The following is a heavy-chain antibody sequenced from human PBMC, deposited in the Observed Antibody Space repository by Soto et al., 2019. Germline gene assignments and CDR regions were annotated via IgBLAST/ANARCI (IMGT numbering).Heavy chain of an antibody. CDR1: GFTFSSNA. J-gene: IGHJ4*02. Sequence: QVQLVESGGGVVQPGRSLRLSCAASGFTFSSNAVQGVRQAPVKGLEWVALISYDGSTKYYADSVKGRLTIPRDNFKNPLHPQMTRLRSEDRAVCYWASRHSSLTGAGLVDYWGQGTLVTVSS. D-gene: IGHD3-16*02. V-gene: IGHV3-30*14. CDR3: ASRHSSLTGAGLVDY. CDR2: ISYDGSTK.